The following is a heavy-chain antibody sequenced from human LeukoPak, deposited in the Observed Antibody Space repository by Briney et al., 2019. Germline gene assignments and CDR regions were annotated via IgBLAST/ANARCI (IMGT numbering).Heavy chain of an antibody. Sequence: GSLRLSCAASGFTFSSYSMNWVRQAPGKGLEWVSSISSSSSYIYYADSVKGRFTISRDNAKNSLYLQMNSLRAEDTAVYYCATMPGGSYHLKYFQHWGQGTLVTVSS. V-gene: IGHV3-21*04. D-gene: IGHD1-26*01. CDR1: GFTFSSYS. CDR3: ATMPGGSYHLKYFQH. J-gene: IGHJ1*01. CDR2: ISSSSSYI.